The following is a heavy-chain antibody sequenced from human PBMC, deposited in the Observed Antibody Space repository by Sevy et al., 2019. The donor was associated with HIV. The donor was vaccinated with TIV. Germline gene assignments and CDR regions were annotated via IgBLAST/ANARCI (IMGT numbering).Heavy chain of an antibody. J-gene: IGHJ6*02. D-gene: IGHD2-2*02. CDR2: IYYSGST. Sequence: SETLSLTCTVSGCSISSSSYYWGWIRQPPGKGLEWIGSIYYSGSTYYNPSLKSRVTISVDTSKNQFSLKLSSVTAADTAVYYCARTRAPAAIHYYYYGMDVWGQGTTVTVSS. V-gene: IGHV4-39*01. CDR1: GCSISSSSYY. CDR3: ARTRAPAAIHYYYYGMDV.